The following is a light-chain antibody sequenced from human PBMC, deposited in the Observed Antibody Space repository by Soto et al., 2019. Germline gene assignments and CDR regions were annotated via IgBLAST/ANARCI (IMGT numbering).Light chain of an antibody. Sequence: TVSLSPGERATLSCRASQSFRGLLAWYQQKPGQAPRLLIYGASNRATGIPARFSGGGSGTDFTLTISRLEPEDSAVYYCQRTTFGQGTRLEIK. J-gene: IGKJ5*01. V-gene: IGKV3-11*01. CDR3: QRTT. CDR2: GAS. CDR1: QSFRGL.